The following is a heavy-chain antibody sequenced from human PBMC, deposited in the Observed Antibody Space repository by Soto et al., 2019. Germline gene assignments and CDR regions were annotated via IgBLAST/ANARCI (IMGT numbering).Heavy chain of an antibody. J-gene: IGHJ4*02. Sequence: ASVKVSCKASGYMFRSYGISWVRQAPGKGLEWMGWISTYNGNTKYGQKFQGRVTLTTETTTSTVYMDLRSLRFDDTAVYYCARVGPAHYYDSSGYYSPLDYWGQGTLVTVSS. CDR2: ISTYNGNT. V-gene: IGHV1-18*01. CDR1: GYMFRSYG. D-gene: IGHD3-22*01. CDR3: ARVGPAHYYDSSGYYSPLDY.